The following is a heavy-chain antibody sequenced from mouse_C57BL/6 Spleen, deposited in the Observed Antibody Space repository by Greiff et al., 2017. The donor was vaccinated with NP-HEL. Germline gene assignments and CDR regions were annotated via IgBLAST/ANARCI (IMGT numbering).Heavy chain of an antibody. CDR1: GFTFSSYG. D-gene: IGHD4-1*01. CDR3: ARRTGRYFDY. Sequence: EVKLVESGGDLVKPGGSLKLSCAASGFTFSSYGMSWVRQTPDKRLEWVATISSGGSYTYYPDSVKGRFTISRDNAKNTLYLQMSSLKSEDTAMYYCARRTGRYFDYWGQGTTLTVSS. CDR2: ISSGGSYT. V-gene: IGHV5-6*02. J-gene: IGHJ2*01.